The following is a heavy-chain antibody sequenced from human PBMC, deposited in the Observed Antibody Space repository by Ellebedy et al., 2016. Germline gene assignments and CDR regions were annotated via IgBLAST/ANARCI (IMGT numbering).Heavy chain of an antibody. V-gene: IGHV3-21*01. CDR1: GFTFSNYA. CDR3: ARGDIVFVPAADFDS. J-gene: IGHJ4*02. Sequence: GESLKISXVTSGFTFSNYAMSWVRQAPGKGLEWVSVISSGGTYIYYADSVKGRFTISRDNAKKSVSLQMSSLRAEDTAVYYCARGDIVFVPAADFDSWGQGTLVTVSS. D-gene: IGHD2-2*01. CDR2: ISSGGTYI.